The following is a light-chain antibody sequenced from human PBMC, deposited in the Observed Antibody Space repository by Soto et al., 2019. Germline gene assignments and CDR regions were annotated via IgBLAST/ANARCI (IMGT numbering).Light chain of an antibody. CDR2: DAS. Sequence: FVLTQSPATLSLSPGERATLSCRASRNVGSSLAWHQQKPGQAPRLLMYDASNRPTGIPARFSGSGSGTDFTLTVRSLEAEDFAVYYCQNGRTFGQGTRLEIK. CDR3: QNGRT. CDR1: RNVGSS. V-gene: IGKV3-11*01. J-gene: IGKJ2*01.